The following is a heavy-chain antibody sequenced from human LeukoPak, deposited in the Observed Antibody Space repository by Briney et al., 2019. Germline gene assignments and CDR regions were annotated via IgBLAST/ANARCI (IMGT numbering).Heavy chain of an antibody. V-gene: IGHV3-23*01. CDR3: ARGKKYYGDYYFDY. Sequence: GGSLRLSCAASGFTFSSYGMSWVRQAPGKGLEWVSAISGSGGSTYYADSVKGRFTISRDNSKNTLYLQMNSLRAEDTAVYYCARGKKYYGDYYFDYWGQGTLVTVSS. CDR2: ISGSGGST. J-gene: IGHJ4*02. CDR1: GFTFSSYG. D-gene: IGHD4-17*01.